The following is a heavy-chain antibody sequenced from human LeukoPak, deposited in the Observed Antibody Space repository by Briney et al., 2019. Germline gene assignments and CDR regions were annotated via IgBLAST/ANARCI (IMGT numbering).Heavy chain of an antibody. D-gene: IGHD3-22*01. CDR1: GGSISSYY. V-gene: IGHV4-59*08. J-gene: IGHJ2*01. Sequence: PSETLSLTCTVSGGSISSYYWSWIRQPPGKGLEWIGYIYYSGSSNYSPSLKSRVTISVDTSKKQFSLKLSSVTAADTAVYYCARLDNWYFDLWGRGTLVTVSS. CDR2: IYYSGSS. CDR3: ARLDNWYFDL.